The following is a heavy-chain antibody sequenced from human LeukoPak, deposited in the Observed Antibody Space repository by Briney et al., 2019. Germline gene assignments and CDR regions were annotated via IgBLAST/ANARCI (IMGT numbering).Heavy chain of an antibody. Sequence: PSETLSLTCAVSGGSVGSDTYSWSWIRQPPGKGLEWIGYIYYSGRTYYNPSLKSRVTISVDTSKNQFSLKLSSVTAADTAVYYCARGPYGGNSFWPDYWGQGTLVTVSS. J-gene: IGHJ4*02. CDR2: IYYSGRT. CDR1: GGSVGSDTYS. D-gene: IGHD4-23*01. CDR3: ARGPYGGNSFWPDY. V-gene: IGHV4-30-4*07.